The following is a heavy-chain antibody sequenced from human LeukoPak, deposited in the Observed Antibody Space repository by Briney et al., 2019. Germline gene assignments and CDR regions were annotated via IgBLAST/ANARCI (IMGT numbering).Heavy chain of an antibody. CDR1: GGSISSGGYY. V-gene: IGHV4-31*03. J-gene: IGHJ6*01. CDR3: ASGTYYYDSTGFYYYYYGLDV. D-gene: IGHD3-22*01. CDR2: IYYSGST. Sequence: PSETLSLTCTVSGGSISSGGYYWSWIRQHPGKGLEWIGYIYYSGSTYYNPSLKSRVTISVDTSKNQFSLKLSSVTAADTAVYYCASGTYYYDSTGFYYYYYGLDVWGQGTTVTVSS.